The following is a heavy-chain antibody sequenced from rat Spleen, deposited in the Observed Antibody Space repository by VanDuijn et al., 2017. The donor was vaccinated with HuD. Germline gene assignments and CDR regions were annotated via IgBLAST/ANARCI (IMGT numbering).Heavy chain of an antibody. D-gene: IGHD1-6*01. V-gene: IGHV5-27*01. CDR2: ISTGGGNT. Sequence: EVQLVESGGGSVQPGRSVKLSCAASRFTFTNYGMAWVRQAPKKGLEWVAYISTGGGNTYYRDSVKGRFTVSRDNAKSTLYLQMDSLRSEDTATYYCSTAGSFTDYYFAGGFDYWGQGVMVTVSS. CDR1: RFTFTNYG. J-gene: IGHJ2*01. CDR3: STAGSFTDYYFAGGFDY.